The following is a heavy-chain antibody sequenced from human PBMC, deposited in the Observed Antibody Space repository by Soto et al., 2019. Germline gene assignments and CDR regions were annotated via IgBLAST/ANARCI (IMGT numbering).Heavy chain of an antibody. CDR3: ARDGTWAMDY. Sequence: QVQLVESGGGVVQPGRSLRLSCAASGFIFSSYAMHWVRQAPGKGLEWVAVISYDGSNKYYADSVKGRFTISRDNSKNTLYMQMNSLRDEDTAVYYCARDGTWAMDYWGQGTLVTVSS. D-gene: IGHD2-2*01. CDR1: GFIFSSYA. J-gene: IGHJ4*02. V-gene: IGHV3-30-3*01. CDR2: ISYDGSNK.